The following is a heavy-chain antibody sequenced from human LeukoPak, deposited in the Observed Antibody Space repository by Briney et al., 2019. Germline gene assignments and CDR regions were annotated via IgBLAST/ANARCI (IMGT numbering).Heavy chain of an antibody. Sequence: GGSLRLSCAASGFAFSTYWMVWVRQAPGKGLEWVASIDKDGTETAYGDSVKGRFTISRDNVRYSLYLQMNSLRVEDTAVYYCTRDLVWLQLEYWGQGALVTVSS. V-gene: IGHV3-7*01. CDR3: TRDLVWLQLEY. J-gene: IGHJ4*02. CDR2: IDKDGTET. D-gene: IGHD5-24*01. CDR1: GFAFSTYW.